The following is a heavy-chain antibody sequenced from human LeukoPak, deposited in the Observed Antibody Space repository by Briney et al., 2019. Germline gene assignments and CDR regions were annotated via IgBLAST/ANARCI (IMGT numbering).Heavy chain of an antibody. Sequence: PGGSLRLSCAASGFTFSSYAMSWVRQAPGKGLEWVSIIYSGGNTYYADSVKGRFTISRDNSMNTLYLQMNSLRAEDTAVYYCARGPPYYYGDWGQGTLVTVSS. CDR1: GFTFSSYA. CDR3: ARGPPYYYGD. D-gene: IGHD3-10*01. CDR2: IYSGGNT. J-gene: IGHJ4*02. V-gene: IGHV3-53*01.